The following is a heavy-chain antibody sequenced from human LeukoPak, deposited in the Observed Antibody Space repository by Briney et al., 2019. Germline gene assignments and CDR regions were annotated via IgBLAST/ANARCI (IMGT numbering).Heavy chain of an antibody. Sequence: GGSLRLSCAASGFTFSSYGMHWVRQAPGKGLEWVAFIRYDGSNKYYADSVKGRFTISRDNSKNTLYLRMNSLRAEDTAVYYCAKASHPYYYDSSGYYFDYWGQGTLVTVSS. J-gene: IGHJ4*02. D-gene: IGHD3-22*01. V-gene: IGHV3-30*02. CDR1: GFTFSSYG. CDR3: AKASHPYYYDSSGYYFDY. CDR2: IRYDGSNK.